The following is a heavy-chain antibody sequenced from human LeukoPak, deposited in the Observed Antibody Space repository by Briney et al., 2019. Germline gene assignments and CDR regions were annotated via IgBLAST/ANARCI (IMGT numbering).Heavy chain of an antibody. V-gene: IGHV1-18*01. D-gene: IGHD3-16*01. J-gene: IGHJ4*02. CDR3: ARGQSMYY. CDR2: ISPHTYTT. CDR1: GYTFNNFV. Sequence: ASVTISCKASGYTFNNFVISWVRQAPGQGLEWVGWISPHTYTTKYAQKVQGRLTMTTDASTTTVYTELRSLRFDDTAVYFCARGQSMYYWGQGTPVTVSS.